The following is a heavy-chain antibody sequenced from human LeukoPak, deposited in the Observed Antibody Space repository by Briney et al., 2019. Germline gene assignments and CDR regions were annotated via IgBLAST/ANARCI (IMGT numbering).Heavy chain of an antibody. Sequence: SGPALVKPTQTLTLTCTFSGFSLSTSGMCVSWIRQPPGKALEWLARIDWDDDKYYSTSLKTRLTISKDTSKNQVVLTMTNMDPVDTATYYCARIRCSGGYYYDSSILYYYGMDVWGQGTTVTVSS. D-gene: IGHD3-22*01. V-gene: IGHV2-70*11. CDR3: ARIRCSGGYYYDSSILYYYGMDV. J-gene: IGHJ6*02. CDR1: GFSLSTSGMC. CDR2: IDWDDDK.